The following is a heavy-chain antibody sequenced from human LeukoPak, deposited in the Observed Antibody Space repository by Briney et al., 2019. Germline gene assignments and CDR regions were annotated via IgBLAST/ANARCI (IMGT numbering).Heavy chain of an antibody. CDR2: IKREGVDGTI. D-gene: IGHD6-19*01. CDR1: GFTFSNAW. J-gene: IGHJ4*02. Sequence: GGSLRLSCAASGFTFSNAWMSWVRQAPGRGLEWVGRIKREGVDGTIDYAAPVKGRLSISRDDSKKTLYLQMNSLKSEDTAVYYCTAGAGRSDFDYWGQGTLVTVSS. CDR3: TAGAGRSDFDY. V-gene: IGHV3-15*01.